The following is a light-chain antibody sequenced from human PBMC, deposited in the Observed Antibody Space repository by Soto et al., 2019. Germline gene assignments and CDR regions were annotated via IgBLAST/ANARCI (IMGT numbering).Light chain of an antibody. J-gene: IGLJ2*01. CDR3: CSYAGSYTLV. CDR2: DVS. Sequence: QSVLTQPRSVSGSPGQSVTISFTGTSSDVGGYNYVSWYQQHPGKAPKLMIYDVSKRPSGVPDRFSGSKSGNTASLTISGLQAEDGADYYCCSYAGSYTLVFGGGTKLTVL. V-gene: IGLV2-11*01. CDR1: SSDVGGYNY.